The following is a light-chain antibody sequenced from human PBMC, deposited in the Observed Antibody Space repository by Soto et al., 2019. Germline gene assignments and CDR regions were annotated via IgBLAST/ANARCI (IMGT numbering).Light chain of an antibody. CDR1: QSVSSN. CDR3: QQYNIWPRT. Sequence: EIVMTQSPATLSVSPGERATLSCRASQSVSSNFAWYQQKAGQAPRLLIYGASTRATGIPARFSGSGSGTEFTLTISSLQSEDFAVYYCQQYNIWPRTFGQGTKVEIK. J-gene: IGKJ1*01. V-gene: IGKV3-15*01. CDR2: GAS.